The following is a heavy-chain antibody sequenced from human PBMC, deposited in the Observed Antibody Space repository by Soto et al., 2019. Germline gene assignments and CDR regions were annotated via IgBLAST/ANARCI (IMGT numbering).Heavy chain of an antibody. CDR3: AKDVPPYSSGLPNWFDP. D-gene: IGHD6-19*01. Sequence: EVQLVESGGGLVQPGRSLRLSCAASGFTFDDYAMHWVRQAPGKGLEWVSGISWNSGSIGYADSVKGRFTISRDNAKNSLYQQMNSLRAEDTALYYCAKDVPPYSSGLPNWFDPWGQGTLVTVSS. V-gene: IGHV3-9*01. CDR2: ISWNSGSI. CDR1: GFTFDDYA. J-gene: IGHJ5*02.